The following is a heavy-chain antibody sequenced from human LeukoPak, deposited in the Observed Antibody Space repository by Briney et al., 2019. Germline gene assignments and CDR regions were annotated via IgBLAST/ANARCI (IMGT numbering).Heavy chain of an antibody. CDR2: INPNSGGT. CDR1: GYTFTGYY. D-gene: IGHD1-26*01. Sequence: GASVKVSCKASGYTFTGYYMHWVRQAPGQGLEWMGRINPNSGGTNYAQKFQGRVTMTRDTSISTAYMELSRLRSDDTAVYYCARDVGIVGVPDHWGQGTLVTVSS. CDR3: ARDVGIVGVPDH. J-gene: IGHJ4*02. V-gene: IGHV1-2*06.